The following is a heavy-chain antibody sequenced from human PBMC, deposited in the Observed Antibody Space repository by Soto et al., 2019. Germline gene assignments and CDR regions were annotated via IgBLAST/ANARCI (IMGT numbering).Heavy chain of an antibody. CDR2: ISSSSSYI. D-gene: IGHD6-19*01. J-gene: IGHJ6*02. V-gene: IGHV3-21*01. Sequence: GGSLRLSCAASGFTFSSYSMNWVRQAPGKGLEWVSSISSSSSYIYYADSVKGRFTISRDNAKNSLYLQMNSLRAEDTAVYYCARGWGIAVATMHYGMGVWAQGTTVTVA. CDR1: GFTFSSYS. CDR3: ARGWGIAVATMHYGMGV.